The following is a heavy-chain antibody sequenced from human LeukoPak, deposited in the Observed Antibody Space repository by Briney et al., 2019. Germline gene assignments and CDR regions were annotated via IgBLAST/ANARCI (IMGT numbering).Heavy chain of an antibody. CDR3: ARGPAPYNYVWGVVLEPYFQH. Sequence: ASVKVSCKAAAYTFTSYYLHRGRQAPGQGLEWMGWINPNSGGTNYAQTFQGRVTMTGDTSISKASLKLSRLSSEDTAVYYCARGPAPYNYVWGVVLEPYFQHWGQGTLVTVSS. V-gene: IGHV1-2*02. J-gene: IGHJ1*01. CDR1: AYTFTSYY. CDR2: INPNSGGT. D-gene: IGHD3-16*01.